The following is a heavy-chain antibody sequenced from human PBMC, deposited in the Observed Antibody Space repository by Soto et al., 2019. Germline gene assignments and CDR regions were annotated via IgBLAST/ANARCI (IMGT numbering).Heavy chain of an antibody. Sequence: QVQLQESGPGLVKPSQTLSLTCTVSGGAISSGDYFWRSIRQSPGKGLEWIGYISSIGSTYSNPSLKRRVSLSRDTSENQFSLKLSAVTTTDTAVYYCARGLVIRPYYYHGMDVWGQGTTVTVSS. CDR1: GGAISSGDYF. V-gene: IGHV4-30-4*01. CDR2: ISSIGST. J-gene: IGHJ6*02. CDR3: ARGLVIRPYYYHGMDV. D-gene: IGHD3-9*01.